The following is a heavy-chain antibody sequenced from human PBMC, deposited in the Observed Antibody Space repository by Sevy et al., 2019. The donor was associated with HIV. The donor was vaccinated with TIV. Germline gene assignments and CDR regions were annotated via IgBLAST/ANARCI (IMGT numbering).Heavy chain of an antibody. CDR1: GFNFNNHW. CDR2: IKQDGSEK. D-gene: IGHD4-4*01. CDR3: ARLPTGLQSFNYLLSTYFDS. J-gene: IGHJ4*02. Sequence: GGSLRLSCAASGFNFNNHWMSWVRQAPEKGLEWVANIKQDGSEKYYVDSLKGRFTISRDNANNSLSVQIDGLRAEDMAVYYCARLPTGLQSFNYLLSTYFDSWGQGTLVTVSS. V-gene: IGHV3-7*01.